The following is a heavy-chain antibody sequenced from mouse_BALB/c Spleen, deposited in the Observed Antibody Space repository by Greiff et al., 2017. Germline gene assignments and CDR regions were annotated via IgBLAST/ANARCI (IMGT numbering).Heavy chain of an antibody. D-gene: IGHD1-2*01. J-gene: IGHJ3*01. V-gene: IGHV3-2*02. CDR1: GYSITSDYA. CDR3: ATLLRPPAGFAY. Sequence: VQLKESGPGLVKPSQSLSLTCTVTGYSITSDYAWNWIRQFPGNKLEWMGYISYSGSTSYNPSLKSRISITRDTSKNQFFLQLNSVTTEDTATYYCATLLRPPAGFAYWGQGTLVTVSA. CDR2: ISYSGST.